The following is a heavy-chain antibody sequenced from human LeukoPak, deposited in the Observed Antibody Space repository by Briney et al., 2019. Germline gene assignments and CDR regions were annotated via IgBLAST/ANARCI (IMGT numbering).Heavy chain of an antibody. D-gene: IGHD3-3*01. CDR2: INHSGNT. J-gene: IGHJ6*02. V-gene: IGHV4-34*01. Sequence: SETLSLTCAVYGESFSKYYWSWIRQPPGKGLEWMGEINHSGNTNYNPSLKSRVTISVDTSKNQFSLKMSSVTAAHTAAYYCARLYYAYLLYQGGYYWYHFGMDAWGPGTTVTVSS. CDR1: GESFSKYY. CDR3: ARLYYAYLLYQGGYYWYHFGMDA.